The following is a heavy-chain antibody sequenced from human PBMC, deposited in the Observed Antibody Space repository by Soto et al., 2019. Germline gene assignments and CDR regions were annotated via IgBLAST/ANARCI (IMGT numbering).Heavy chain of an antibody. CDR2: IDPSDSYT. J-gene: IGHJ6*02. CDR1: GDSFTGYW. D-gene: IGHD6-19*01. CDR3: ARSRRGAYSSGWYSPSGYYNYGIDV. Sequence: GESLKVSCKGSGDSFTGYWISWVREMPGKGLEWMGRIDPSDSYTNYSPSFQGHVTISADKSISTAYLQWSSLKASDTAMYYCARSRRGAYSSGWYSPSGYYNYGIDVWGQGTKVTVS. V-gene: IGHV5-10-1*01.